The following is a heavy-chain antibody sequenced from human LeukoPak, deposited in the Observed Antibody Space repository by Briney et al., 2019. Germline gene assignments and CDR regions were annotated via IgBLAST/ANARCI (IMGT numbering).Heavy chain of an antibody. Sequence: RPSETLSLTCTVSGVSISSGSYYWNWIRQPAGKGLEWIGRIYTSGSTNYNPSLKSRFTISVDTSKNQFSLKLSSVTAADTAVYYCARGGGYNPYYWGQGTLVTVSS. CDR2: IYTSGST. CDR3: ARGGGYNPYY. CDR1: GVSISSGSYY. D-gene: IGHD5-24*01. J-gene: IGHJ4*02. V-gene: IGHV4-61*02.